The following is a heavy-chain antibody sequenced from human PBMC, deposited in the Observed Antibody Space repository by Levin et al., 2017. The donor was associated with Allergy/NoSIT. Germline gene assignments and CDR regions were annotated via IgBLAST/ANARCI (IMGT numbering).Heavy chain of an antibody. CDR3: ARFSAPVPYYYDSSGYYGGYYYGMDV. J-gene: IGHJ6*02. CDR2: ISSSSSYI. CDR1: GFTFSSYS. Sequence: GESLKISCAASGFTFSSYSMNWVRQAPGKGLEWVSSISSSSSYIYYADSVKGRFTISRDNAKNSLYLQMNSLRAEDTAVYYCARFSAPVPYYYDSSGYYGGYYYGMDVWGQGTTVTVSS. V-gene: IGHV3-21*01. D-gene: IGHD3-22*01.